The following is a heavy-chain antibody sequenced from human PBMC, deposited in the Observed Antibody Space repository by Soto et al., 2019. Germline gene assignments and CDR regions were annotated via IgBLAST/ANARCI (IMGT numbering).Heavy chain of an antibody. D-gene: IGHD2-8*02. V-gene: IGHV3-23*04. CDR3: AKAGQLLADFDY. CDR2: LSASGAAT. CDR1: GFTFSNYA. Sequence: EVQLVESGGGLVQPGGSLRLSCAASGFTFSNYAMSWVRQAPGKGLEWVSSLSASGAATYYADSVKGRFTISRDTSKNTLYLQMNSLRAEDTALYYCAKAGQLLADFDYWGQGTLVTVSS. J-gene: IGHJ4*02.